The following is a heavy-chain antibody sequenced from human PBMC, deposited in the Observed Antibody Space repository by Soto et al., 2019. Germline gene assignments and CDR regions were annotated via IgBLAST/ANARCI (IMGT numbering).Heavy chain of an antibody. J-gene: IGHJ4*02. D-gene: IGHD3-22*01. CDR1: GGSISSSNW. CDR3: ASGTNYYDSSGYEWGY. CDR2: IYHSGST. Sequence: QVQLQESGPGLVKPSGTLSLTCAVSGGSISSSNWWSWVRQPPGKGLEWIGEIYHSGSTNYNPSLTSRVPISVDQSKNHVSPTLSSVTTADTAVYYCASGTNYYDSSGYEWGYWGQGTLVTVSS. V-gene: IGHV4-4*02.